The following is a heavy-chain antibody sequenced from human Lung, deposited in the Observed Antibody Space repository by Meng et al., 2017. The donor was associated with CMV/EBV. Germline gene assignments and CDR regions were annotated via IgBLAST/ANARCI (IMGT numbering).Heavy chain of an antibody. D-gene: IGHD3-10*01. CDR2: IDHSGTT. CDR1: VGYLCYYY. V-gene: IGHV4-34*01. J-gene: IGHJ4*02. Sequence: QVSRHQWGAYLFEPSHTPYLACGVYVGYLCYYYWNCLRQTPGKGLECIGEIDHSGTTNYNPSLKSRVTISVDTSKNQFSLKLTSVIAADTAVYYCARVPPVPIIRGRLNYFDYWGQGTLVTVSS. CDR3: ARVPPVPIIRGRLNYFDY.